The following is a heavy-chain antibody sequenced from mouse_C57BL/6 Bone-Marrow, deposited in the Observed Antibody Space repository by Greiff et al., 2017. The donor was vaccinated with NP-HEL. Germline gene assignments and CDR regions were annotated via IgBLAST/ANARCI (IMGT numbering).Heavy chain of an antibody. V-gene: IGHV1-4*01. CDR3: ASNLFAY. CDR1: GYTFTRYT. Sequence: QVQLQQSGAELARPGASVKMSCKASGYTFTRYTMHWVKQRPGQGLEWIGYINPSSGYTKYNQKFKDKATLTADKSSSTAYMQLSSLTSEDSAVYYCASNLFAYWGQGTLVTVSA. CDR2: INPSSGYT. J-gene: IGHJ3*01.